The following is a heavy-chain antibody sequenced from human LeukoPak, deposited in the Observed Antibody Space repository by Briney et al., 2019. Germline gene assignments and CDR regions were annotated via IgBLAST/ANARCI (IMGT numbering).Heavy chain of an antibody. CDR1: GYTFTGYY. V-gene: IGHV1-2*02. CDR3: ARTRSTQLPFDY. Sequence: ASVTVSCKASGYTFTGYYMHWVRQAPGQGLEWMGWINPNSGGTNYAQKFQGRVTMTRDTSISTAYMELSRLRSDDTAVYYCARTRSTQLPFDYWGQGTLVTVSS. D-gene: IGHD5-24*01. J-gene: IGHJ4*02. CDR2: INPNSGGT.